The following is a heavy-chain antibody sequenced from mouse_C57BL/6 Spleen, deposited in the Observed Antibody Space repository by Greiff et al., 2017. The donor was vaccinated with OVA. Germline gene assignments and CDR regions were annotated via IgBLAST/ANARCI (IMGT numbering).Heavy chain of an antibody. CDR1: GFTFSSYA. Sequence: EVQGVESGGGLVKPGGSLKLSCAASGFTFSSYAMSWVRQTPEKRLEWVATISDGGSYTYYPDNVKGRFTISRDNAKNNLYLQMSHLKSEDTAMYYCAREGGTGYWGQGTTLTVSS. CDR2: ISDGGSYT. J-gene: IGHJ2*01. V-gene: IGHV5-4*01. CDR3: AREGGTGY. D-gene: IGHD3-3*01.